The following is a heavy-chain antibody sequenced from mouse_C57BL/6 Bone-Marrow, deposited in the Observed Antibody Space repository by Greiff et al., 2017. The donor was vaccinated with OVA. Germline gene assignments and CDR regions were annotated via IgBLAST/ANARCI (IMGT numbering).Heavy chain of an antibody. D-gene: IGHD2-4*01. CDR1: GYTFTSYW. CDR3: TRDGDYEENWFAY. V-gene: IGHV1-5*01. J-gene: IGHJ3*01. Sequence: VQLQQSGTVLARPGASVKMSCKTSGYTFTSYWMHWVKQRPGQGLEWIGAIYPGNSDTSYNQKFKGKATLTAVTSASTAYMELSSLTNEDSAVYYCTRDGDYEENWFAYWGQGTLVTVSA. CDR2: IYPGNSDT.